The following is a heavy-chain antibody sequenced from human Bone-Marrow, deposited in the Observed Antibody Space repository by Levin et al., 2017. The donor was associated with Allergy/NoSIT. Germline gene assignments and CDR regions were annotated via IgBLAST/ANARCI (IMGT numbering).Heavy chain of an antibody. CDR2: ISTSGGSI. V-gene: IGHV3-48*04. Sequence: GESLKISCAASGFTFRSHSMNWVRQAPGKGLEWVSYISTSGGSIHYAESVRGRFIISRDNARNSLYLQMNGLRTEETAVYYCARAGELDYADWCFDLWGRGTLVTVSS. D-gene: IGHD1-26*01. CDR1: GFTFRSHS. J-gene: IGHJ2*01. CDR3: ARAGELDYADWCFDL.